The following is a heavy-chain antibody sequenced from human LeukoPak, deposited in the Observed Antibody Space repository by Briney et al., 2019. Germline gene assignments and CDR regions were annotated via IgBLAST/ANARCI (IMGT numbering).Heavy chain of an antibody. V-gene: IGHV3-30-3*01. Sequence: PGGSLRLSCAASGFTFSSYAMHWVRQAPGKGLEWVAVISYDGSNKYYADSVKGRFTISRDNSKNTLYLQMDSLRAEDTAVYYCARASKRYCSGGSCYSDDWGQGTLVTVSS. CDR1: GFTFSSYA. D-gene: IGHD2-15*01. CDR3: ARASKRYCSGGSCYSDD. CDR2: ISYDGSNK. J-gene: IGHJ4*02.